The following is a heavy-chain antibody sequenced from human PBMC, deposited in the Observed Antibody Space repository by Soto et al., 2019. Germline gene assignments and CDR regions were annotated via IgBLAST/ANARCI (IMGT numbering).Heavy chain of an antibody. CDR2: FDPEDGET. Sequence: ASVKVSCKVSGYTLTELSMHWVRQAPGKGLEWMGGFDPEDGETIYAQKFQGRVTMTEDTSTDTAYMELSSLRSEDTAVYYCAYGPYYYYGMDVWGQGTTVTVSS. V-gene: IGHV1-24*01. J-gene: IGHJ6*02. CDR3: AYGPYYYYGMDV. D-gene: IGHD4-17*01. CDR1: GYTLTELS.